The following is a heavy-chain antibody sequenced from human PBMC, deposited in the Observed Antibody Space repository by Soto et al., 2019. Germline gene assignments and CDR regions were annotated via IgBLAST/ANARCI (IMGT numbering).Heavy chain of an antibody. CDR2: IYYSGST. Sequence: SETLSLTCTVSGGSISSGGYYWSWIRQHPGKGLEWIGYIYYSGSTYYNPSLKSRVTISVDTSKNQFSLKLSSVTAADTAVYYCARDFWSSTSCYTNWFDPWGQGTQVTVSS. CDR3: ARDFWSSTSCYTNWFDP. D-gene: IGHD2-2*02. CDR1: GGSISSGGYY. J-gene: IGHJ5*02. V-gene: IGHV4-31*03.